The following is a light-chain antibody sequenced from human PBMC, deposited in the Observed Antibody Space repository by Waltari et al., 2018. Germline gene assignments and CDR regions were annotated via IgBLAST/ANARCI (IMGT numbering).Light chain of an antibody. CDR1: RSDIGTVYD. J-gene: IGLJ2*01. CDR3: QSYDSSLSTSV. Sequence: SVLTQPPSVSGTPGQRVTISCTGSRSDIGTVYDFHWYQQLPGTAPKLLIYGNTNRPSRVPHRFTGSKSGTSASLAITGLQAEDEADYYCQSYDSSLSTSVFGGGTKLTVL. V-gene: IGLV1-40*01. CDR2: GNT.